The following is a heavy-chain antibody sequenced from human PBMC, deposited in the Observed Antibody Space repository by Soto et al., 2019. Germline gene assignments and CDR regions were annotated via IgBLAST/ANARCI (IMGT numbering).Heavy chain of an antibody. D-gene: IGHD5-12*01. J-gene: IGHJ4*02. CDR2: IWYDGSKK. Sequence: GGSLRLSCAASGFTFSHYGMHWVRKAPGKGLEWVAVIWYDGSKKDYADSVKGRFTISRDDAKNTLYLQMNSLRVEDTAVYYCARDHSGYYLDYWGQGTLVTVSS. CDR1: GFTFSHYG. CDR3: ARDHSGYYLDY. V-gene: IGHV3-33*01.